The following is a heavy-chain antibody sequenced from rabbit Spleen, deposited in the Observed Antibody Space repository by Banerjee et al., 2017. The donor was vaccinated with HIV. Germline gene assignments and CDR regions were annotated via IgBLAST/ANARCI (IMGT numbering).Heavy chain of an antibody. CDR3: VREAGYGGYGDANL. CDR2: IYGGVSAST. J-gene: IGHJ4*01. V-gene: IGHV1S45*01. Sequence: QEQLEESGGDLVKPGASLTLTCTASGFSFSNSYYMCWVRQAPGKGLEWIACIYGGVSASTAYASWAKGRFTISKTSSTTVTLQMTSLTAADTATYFCVREAGYGGYGDANLWGPGTLVTVS. D-gene: IGHD6-1*01. CDR1: GFSFSNSYY.